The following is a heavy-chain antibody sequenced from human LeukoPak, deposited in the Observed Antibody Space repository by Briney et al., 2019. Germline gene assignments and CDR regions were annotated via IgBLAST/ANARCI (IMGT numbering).Heavy chain of an antibody. V-gene: IGHV1-18*01. D-gene: IGHD4-11*01. CDR2: ISAYNGNT. Sequence: ASVKVSCKASGYIFTSYGISRVRQAPGQGLEWMGWISAYNGNTNYAQKLQGRVTMTTETSTSTADMELRSLRSDDAAVYYCARDRRNLQPDFDYWGQGTLVTVCS. CDR3: ARDRRNLQPDFDY. CDR1: GYIFTSYG. J-gene: IGHJ4*02.